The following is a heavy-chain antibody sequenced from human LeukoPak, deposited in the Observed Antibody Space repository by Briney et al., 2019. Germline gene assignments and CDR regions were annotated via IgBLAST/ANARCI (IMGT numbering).Heavy chain of an antibody. V-gene: IGHV3-23*01. Sequence: GGSLRLSCAASGFTFNTYGMSWVRQAPGKGLEWVSGISGSGGATYYADSVKGRFTISRDDPHNTLYLQMNSLRAEDTAVYYCTTDGEDDSSGFYSDYWGQGTLVTVSS. CDR2: ISGSGGAT. CDR1: GFTFNTYG. J-gene: IGHJ4*02. D-gene: IGHD3-22*01. CDR3: TTDGEDDSSGFYSDY.